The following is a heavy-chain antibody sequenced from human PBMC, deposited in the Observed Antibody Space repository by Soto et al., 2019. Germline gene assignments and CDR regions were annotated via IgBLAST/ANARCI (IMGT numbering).Heavy chain of an antibody. V-gene: IGHV1-69*06. CDR1: GGTFSSYA. Sequence: QVQLVQSGAEVKKPGSSVKVSCKASGGTFSSYAISWVRQAPGQGLEWMGGIIPIFGTANYAQKFQGRVTITADKSTSTAYMELSSLRSEDTAVYYCARLAVAAPWWYYGMDVWGQGTTVTGSS. D-gene: IGHD6-19*01. CDR2: IIPIFGTA. CDR3: ARLAVAAPWWYYGMDV. J-gene: IGHJ6*02.